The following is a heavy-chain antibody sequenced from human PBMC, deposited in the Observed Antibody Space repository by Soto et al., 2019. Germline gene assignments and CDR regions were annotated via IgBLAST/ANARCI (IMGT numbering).Heavy chain of an antibody. CDR3: ARTLYGDNVDY. D-gene: IGHD4-17*01. CDR2: MNPNSGNT. CDR1: GYIFTSYD. V-gene: IGHV1-8*01. J-gene: IGHJ4*02. Sequence: QVQLVQSGAEVKKPGASVKVSCKASGYIFTSYDLHGARRPTGKGLEWMGWMNPNSGNTGYAQKFQGRVTMTRNTSISTAYIELSSLRSEDTAVYYCARTLYGDNVDYWGQGTLVTVSS.